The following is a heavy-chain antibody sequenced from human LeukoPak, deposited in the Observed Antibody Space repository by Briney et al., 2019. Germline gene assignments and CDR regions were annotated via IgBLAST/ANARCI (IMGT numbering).Heavy chain of an antibody. V-gene: IGHV4-34*01. CDR3: AREPFASLGDYGFGAFDI. CDR1: GGSFSGYY. J-gene: IGHJ3*02. Sequence: SETLSLTRAVYGGSFSGYYWSWIRQPPGKGLEWIGEINHSGSTNYNPSLKSRVTISVDTSKNQFSLKLSSVTAADTAVYYCAREPFASLGDYGFGAFDIWGQGTMVTVSS. D-gene: IGHD4-17*01. CDR2: INHSGST.